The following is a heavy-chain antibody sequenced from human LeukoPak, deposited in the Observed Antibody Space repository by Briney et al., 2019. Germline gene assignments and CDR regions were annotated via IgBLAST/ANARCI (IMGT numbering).Heavy chain of an antibody. CDR2: ISYDGSNK. V-gene: IGHV3-30-3*01. J-gene: IGHJ4*02. D-gene: IGHD3-3*01. CDR1: GFTFSSYA. CDR3: AKDWFLPYY. Sequence: GGSLRLSCAASGFTFSSYAMHWVRQAPGKGLEWVAVISYDGSNKYYADSVKGRFTISRDNSKNTLYLQMNSLRAEDTAVYYCAKDWFLPYYWGQGTLVTVSS.